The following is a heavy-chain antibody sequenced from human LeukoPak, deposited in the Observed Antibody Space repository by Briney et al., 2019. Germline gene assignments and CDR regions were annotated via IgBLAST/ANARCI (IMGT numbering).Heavy chain of an antibody. CDR2: ISGSGGST. Sequence: GGSLRLSCAASGFTFSSYAMSWVRQAPGKGLEWVSAISGSGGSTYYADSVKGRFTISRNNSKNALYLQMNSLRAEDTAVYYCAKRTNWNDGYFDYWGQGTLVTVSS. D-gene: IGHD1-1*01. CDR3: AKRTNWNDGYFDY. J-gene: IGHJ4*02. V-gene: IGHV3-23*01. CDR1: GFTFSSYA.